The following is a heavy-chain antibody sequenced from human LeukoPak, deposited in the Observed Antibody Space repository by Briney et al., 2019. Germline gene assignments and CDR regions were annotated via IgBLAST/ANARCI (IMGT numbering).Heavy chain of an antibody. CDR3: ARDSSGSGWEYYFDY. V-gene: IGHV1-69*13. CDR2: IIPIFGTA. J-gene: IGHJ4*02. D-gene: IGHD6-19*01. Sequence: SVKVSCKASGGTFSSYAISWVRQAPGQGLEWMGGIIPIFGTANYAQKFQGRVTITADESTSTAYMELSSLRSEDTAVYYCARDSSGSGWEYYFDYWGQGTLVTVSS. CDR1: GGTFSSYA.